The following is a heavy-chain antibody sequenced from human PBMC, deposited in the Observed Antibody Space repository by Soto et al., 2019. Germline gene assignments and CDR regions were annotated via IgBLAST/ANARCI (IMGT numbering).Heavy chain of an antibody. V-gene: IGHV2-5*02. CDR2: LYWDDDK. CDR1: GFSLSTSGVG. CDR3: ARTSVNWGSRGLVDY. D-gene: IGHD7-27*01. J-gene: IGHJ4*02. Sequence: QITLKESGPTLVKPTQTLTLTCTFSGFSLSTSGVGVGWISQPPGKALEWLAFLYWDDDKRYSPSLKSRLTITKDTSKNQVLLTMTNMDPVDTATYYCARTSVNWGSRGLVDYRGQGTLVTVAS.